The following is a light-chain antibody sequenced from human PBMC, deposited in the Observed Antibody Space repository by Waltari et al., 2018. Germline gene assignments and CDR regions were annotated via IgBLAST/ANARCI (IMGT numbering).Light chain of an antibody. CDR3: LQDKNYPRT. Sequence: AIQMTQSPSSLSAFVGDRVTITCRATQAIGKELAWYQQRPGEAPKVLIYAASRLQNGVPSRFSGSGSGTYFTLTISSLQPEDFATYYCLQDKNYPRTFGQGTKVKV. CDR2: AAS. V-gene: IGKV1-6*02. J-gene: IGKJ1*01. CDR1: QAIGKE.